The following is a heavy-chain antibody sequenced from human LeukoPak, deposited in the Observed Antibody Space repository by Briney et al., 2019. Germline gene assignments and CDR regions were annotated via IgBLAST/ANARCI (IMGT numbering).Heavy chain of an antibody. CDR1: GYTFTSYG. CDR3: ARWLRWLPFDY. D-gene: IGHD5-24*01. Sequence: ASVKVSCKASGYTFTSYGISWVRQAPGQGLEWMGWISVYNGNTNYAQKLQGRVTMTTDTSTSTAYIELRSLRSDDTAVYYCARWLRWLPFDYWGQGTLVTVSS. V-gene: IGHV1-18*01. J-gene: IGHJ4*02. CDR2: ISVYNGNT.